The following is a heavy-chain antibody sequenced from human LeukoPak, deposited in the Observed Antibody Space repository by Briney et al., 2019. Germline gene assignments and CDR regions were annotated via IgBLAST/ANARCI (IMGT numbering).Heavy chain of an antibody. Sequence: SETLSLTCAVYGGSFSGYYWSWIRQPPGKGLEWIGEINHSGSTNYNPSLKSRVTISVDTSKNQFSLKLSYVTAADTAAYYCAISSYSYGFYGMDVWGQGTTVTVSS. V-gene: IGHV4-34*01. J-gene: IGHJ6*02. CDR3: AISSYSYGFYGMDV. CDR2: INHSGST. CDR1: GGSFSGYY. D-gene: IGHD5-18*01.